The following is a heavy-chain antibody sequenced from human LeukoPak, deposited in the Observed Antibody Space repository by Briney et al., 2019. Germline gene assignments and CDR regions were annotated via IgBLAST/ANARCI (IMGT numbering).Heavy chain of an antibody. CDR2: ISSSSSYI. CDR1: GFTFSSYS. V-gene: IGHV3-21*01. D-gene: IGHD4-17*01. J-gene: IGHJ4*02. CDR3: ARDHAGGDYVGYFDY. Sequence: GGSLRLSCAASGFTFSSYSMNWVRQAPGKGLEWVSSISSSSSYIYYADSVKGRFTISRDNAKNSLYLQVNSLRAEDTAVYYCARDHAGGDYVGYFDYWGQGTLVTVSS.